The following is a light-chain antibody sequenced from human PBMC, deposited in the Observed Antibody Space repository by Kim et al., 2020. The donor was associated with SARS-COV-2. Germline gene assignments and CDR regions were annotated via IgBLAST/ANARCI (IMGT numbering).Light chain of an antibody. CDR1: QSLSTC. Sequence: SAVVGDRVTITCRASQSLSTCLAWYQQKPGKAPKLLIYDAFTLESGVPSRFSGSGSGTEFTLTISSLQPDDFATYYCLQCKVYKTFGQGTKVDIK. CDR3: LQCKVYKT. CDR2: DAF. V-gene: IGKV1-5*01. J-gene: IGKJ1*01.